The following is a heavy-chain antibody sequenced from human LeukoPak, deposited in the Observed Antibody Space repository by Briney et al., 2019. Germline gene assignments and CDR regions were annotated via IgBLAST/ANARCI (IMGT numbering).Heavy chain of an antibody. CDR2: IYYSGST. CDR3: ARDAEVRGSTSWLKPGRPLYYFNY. CDR1: GGSITSSSYY. V-gene: IGHV4-39*07. J-gene: IGHJ4*02. Sequence: PSETLSLTCTVSGGSITSSSYYWGWIRQPPGKGLEWIGSIYYSGSTYYNPSLKSRVTMSVDTSKNQFSLKLSSVTAADTAVYYCARDAEVRGSTSWLKPGRPLYYFNYWGQGTLVTVSS. D-gene: IGHD2-2*01.